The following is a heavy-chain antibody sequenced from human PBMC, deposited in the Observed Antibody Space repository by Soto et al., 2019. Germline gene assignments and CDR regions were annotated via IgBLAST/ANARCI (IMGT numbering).Heavy chain of an antibody. CDR3: ANGYGAHDF. CDR2: IKQDGSEK. Sequence: GGSLRLSCAASGFTFSSHWMTWVRQAPGKGLEWVANIKQDGSEKYYVDSVKGRFTISRDNADNSLYLQMNSLRAGDTALYYCANGYGAHDFWGQGTLVTVSS. J-gene: IGHJ4*02. V-gene: IGHV3-7*01. CDR1: GFTFSSHW. D-gene: IGHD4-17*01.